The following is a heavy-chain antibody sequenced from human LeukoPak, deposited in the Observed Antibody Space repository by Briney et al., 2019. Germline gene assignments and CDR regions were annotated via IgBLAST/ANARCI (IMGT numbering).Heavy chain of an antibody. CDR3: ASSXDDYGDDAFDI. CDR2: ISAYNGNT. CDR1: GYTFTSYG. V-gene: IGHV1-18*01. J-gene: IGHJ3*02. D-gene: IGHD4-17*01. Sequence: GASVKVSCKASGYTFTSYGISWVRQAPGQGLEWMGWISAYNGNTNYAQNLQGRVTMTTDTSTSTAYMELRSLRSDDTAVYYCASSXDDYGDDAFDIWGQGTMVTVSS.